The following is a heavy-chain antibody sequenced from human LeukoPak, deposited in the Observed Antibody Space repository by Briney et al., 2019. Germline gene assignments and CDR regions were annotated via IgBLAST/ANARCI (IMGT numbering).Heavy chain of an antibody. CDR3: ARDRQDTAMGEEDYFDY. CDR1: GGSISSGGYY. D-gene: IGHD5-18*01. V-gene: IGHV4-30-4*08. CDR2: IYYSGST. J-gene: IGHJ4*02. Sequence: SQTLSLTCTVSGGSISSGGYYWSWIRQHPGKGLEWIGYIYYSGSTYYNPSLKSRVTISVDTSKNQFSLKLSSVTAADTAVYYCARDRQDTAMGEEDYFDYWGQGTLVTVSS.